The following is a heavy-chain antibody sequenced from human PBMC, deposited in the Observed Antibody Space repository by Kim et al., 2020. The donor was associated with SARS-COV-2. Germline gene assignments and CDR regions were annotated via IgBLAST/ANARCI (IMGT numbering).Heavy chain of an antibody. CDR3: AGYCSGGSCYQYYFDY. V-gene: IGHV3-7*01. Sequence: GGSLRLSCAASGFTFSSYWMSWVRQAPGKGLEWVANIKQDGSEKYYVDSVKGRFTISRDNAKNSLYLQMNSLRAEDTAVYYCAGYCSGGSCYQYYFDYWGQGTLVTVSS. D-gene: IGHD2-15*01. CDR2: IKQDGSEK. J-gene: IGHJ4*02. CDR1: GFTFSSYW.